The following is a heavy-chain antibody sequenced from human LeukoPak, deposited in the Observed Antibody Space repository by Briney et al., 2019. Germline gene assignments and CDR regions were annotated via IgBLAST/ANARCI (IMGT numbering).Heavy chain of an antibody. D-gene: IGHD5-12*01. J-gene: IGHJ6*02. CDR1: GFTFSSYS. V-gene: IGHV3-48*04. CDR3: AKDDIVGLYYGMDV. Sequence: GSLRLSCAASGFTFSSYSMNWVRQAPGKGLEWVSYISSSSSTIYYADSVKGRFTISRDNAKNSLYLQMNSLRAEDTAVYYCAKDDIVGLYYGMDVWGQGTTVTVSS. CDR2: ISSSSSTI.